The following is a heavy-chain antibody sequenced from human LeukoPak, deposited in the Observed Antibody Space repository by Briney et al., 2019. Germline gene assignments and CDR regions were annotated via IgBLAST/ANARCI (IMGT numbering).Heavy chain of an antibody. CDR3: VREADFWSGQFDY. Sequence: PGGSLRLSCAASGFIVNNKYMNWVRQAPGKGLEWISVIYSGGRTYYADSVEGRFTISRDNSKNTLFLQMNSLRADDTAVYYCVREADFWSGQFDYWGQGTLVTVS. CDR1: GFIVNNKY. D-gene: IGHD3-3*01. J-gene: IGHJ4*02. CDR2: IYSGGRT. V-gene: IGHV3-53*05.